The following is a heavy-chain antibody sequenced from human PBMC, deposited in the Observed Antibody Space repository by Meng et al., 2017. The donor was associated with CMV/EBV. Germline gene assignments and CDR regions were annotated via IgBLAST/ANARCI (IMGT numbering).Heavy chain of an antibody. Sequence: GSISSSNWWSRVRQPPGKGLEWIGDIYHSGSTNYNPSLKSRVTISVDKSKNQFSLKLSSVTAADTAVYYCASFIVVVPAAAAYFQHWGQGTLVTVSS. CDR3: ASFIVVVPAAAAYFQH. D-gene: IGHD2-2*01. V-gene: IGHV4-4*02. J-gene: IGHJ1*01. CDR2: IYHSGST. CDR1: GSISSSNW.